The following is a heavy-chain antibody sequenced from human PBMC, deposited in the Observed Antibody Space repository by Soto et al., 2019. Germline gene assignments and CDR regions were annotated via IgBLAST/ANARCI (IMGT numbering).Heavy chain of an antibody. CDR2: ISGSGDST. D-gene: IGHD1-26*01. Sequence: EVQLLESGGGLVQPGGSLRLSCAASGFTFSSYAMRWVRQAPVKGLEWVSAISGSGDSTYYPDSVKGRFTISRDNSKNTLYLQMNSLRADDTAVYYCARRGSGSYYDYWGQGTLVTVSS. CDR3: ARRGSGSYYDY. CDR1: GFTFSSYA. J-gene: IGHJ4*02. V-gene: IGHV3-23*01.